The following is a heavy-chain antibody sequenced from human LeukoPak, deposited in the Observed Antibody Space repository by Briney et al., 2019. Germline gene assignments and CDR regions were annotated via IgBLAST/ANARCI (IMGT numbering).Heavy chain of an antibody. CDR2: IIPIFGTA. V-gene: IGHV1-69*05. Sequence: ASVKVSCKASGGTFSSYAISWVRQAPGQGLEWMGGIIPIFGTANYAQNFQGRVTITSDTSAGTAYMELSSLRSEDTAVYYCARLYSSSSVLDYWGQGTLVTVSS. CDR1: GGTFSSYA. J-gene: IGHJ4*02. D-gene: IGHD6-6*01. CDR3: ARLYSSSSVLDY.